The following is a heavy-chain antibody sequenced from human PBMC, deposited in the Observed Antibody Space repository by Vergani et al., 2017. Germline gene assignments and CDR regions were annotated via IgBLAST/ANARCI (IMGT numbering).Heavy chain of an antibody. CDR3: ARELYDFWSGYYNAHAFDI. D-gene: IGHD3-3*01. Sequence: EVQLVESGGGLVQPGGSLRLSCAASGFTFSSYSMNWVRQAPGKGLEWVSYISSSSSTIYYADSVKGRFTISRDNAKNSLYLQMNSLRAEDTAVYYCARELYDFWSGYYNAHAFDIWGQGTMVTVSS. CDR1: GFTFSSYS. J-gene: IGHJ3*02. CDR2: ISSSSSTI. V-gene: IGHV3-48*01.